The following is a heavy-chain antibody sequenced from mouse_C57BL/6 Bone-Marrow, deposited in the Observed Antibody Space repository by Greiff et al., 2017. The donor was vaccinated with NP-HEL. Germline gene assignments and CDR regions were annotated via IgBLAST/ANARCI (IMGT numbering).Heavy chain of an antibody. J-gene: IGHJ1*03. CDR1: GFTFSDYY. CDR2: INYDGSST. D-gene: IGHD1-1*01. V-gene: IGHV5-16*01. CDR3: ARDSHYYGSSYGDWYFDV. Sequence: EVQLQESEGGLVQPGSSMKLSCTASGFTFSDYYMAWVRQVPEKGLEWVANINYDGSSTYYLDSLKSRFIISRDNAKNILYLQMISLKSEDTATYYCARDSHYYGSSYGDWYFDVWGTGTTVTVSS.